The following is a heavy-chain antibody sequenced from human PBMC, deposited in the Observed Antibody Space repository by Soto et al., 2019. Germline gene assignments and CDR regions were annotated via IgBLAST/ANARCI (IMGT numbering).Heavy chain of an antibody. V-gene: IGHV3-7*01. D-gene: IGHD2-21*01. CDR3: ASARHIGP. CDR2: IKQDGSES. CDR1: GFTFSNYW. Sequence: GGSLRLSCAASGFTFSNYWMSWVRQAPGKGLEWVANIKQDGSESNYADSVKGRFTISRDNAENSLYLQMTSLSAEDTAVYYCASARHIGPWGQGTLVTV. J-gene: IGHJ5*02.